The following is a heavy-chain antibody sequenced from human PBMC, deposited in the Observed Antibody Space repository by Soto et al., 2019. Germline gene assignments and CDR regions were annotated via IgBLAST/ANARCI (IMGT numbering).Heavy chain of an antibody. D-gene: IGHD2-21*01. CDR2: INSKADNYAT. V-gene: IGHV3-73*01. CDR1: GFTLRGSG. CDR3: TRHPTYLDM. Sequence: TGGALGLSCADSGFTLRGSGVDRVPQAPGKGLEWVGRINSKADNYATIYAAAVKGRFTISRDDSKNTAFLQMNSLKAEDTAVYYCTRHPTYLDMWGHGTMVTISS. J-gene: IGHJ3*02.